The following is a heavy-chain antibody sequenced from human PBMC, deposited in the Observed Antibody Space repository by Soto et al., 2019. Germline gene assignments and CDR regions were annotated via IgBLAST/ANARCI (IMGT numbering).Heavy chain of an antibody. CDR1: GDSVSSNTAA. J-gene: IGHJ3*01. V-gene: IGHV6-1*01. CDR2: TYYRSKWYN. CDR3: PRISHDSRPS. Sequence: SQSLSLTCAISGDSVSSNTAAWNWIRQSPSRGLEWLGRTYYRSKWYNDYAVSVKSRITINPDTSKNQFSLHLNSVTPEYTDVYYCPRISHDSRPSWGQGTMVTVSS. D-gene: IGHD6-6*01.